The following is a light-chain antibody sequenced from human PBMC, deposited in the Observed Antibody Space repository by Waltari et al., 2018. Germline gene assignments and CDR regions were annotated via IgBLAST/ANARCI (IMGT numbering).Light chain of an antibody. J-gene: IGLJ2*01. CDR2: GNT. Sequence: QSVLTQPPSVSGAPGQRVTISCTGSSSNIGAGTDVHWSQHLPGTAPKLLIYGNTDRPSGVPDRFSGSKSGTSASLAITGLRGEDEGDYYCQSFDSNLNGGVLFGGGTKLTVL. CDR1: SSNIGAGTD. V-gene: IGLV1-40*01. CDR3: QSFDSNLNGGVL.